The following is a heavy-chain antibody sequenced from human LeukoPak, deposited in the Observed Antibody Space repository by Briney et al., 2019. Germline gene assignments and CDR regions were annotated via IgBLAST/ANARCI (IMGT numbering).Heavy chain of an antibody. CDR2: ISSSSSYI. V-gene: IGHV3-21*01. Sequence: GGSLRLSCAASGFTFSSYSMNWVRQAPGKGLEWVSSISSSSSYIYYADSVKGRFTISRDNAKNSLYLQMNSLRAEDTAVYYCARGSRGVIAHLDYWGQGTLVTVSS. D-gene: IGHD3-16*02. J-gene: IGHJ4*02. CDR3: ARGSRGVIAHLDY. CDR1: GFTFSSYS.